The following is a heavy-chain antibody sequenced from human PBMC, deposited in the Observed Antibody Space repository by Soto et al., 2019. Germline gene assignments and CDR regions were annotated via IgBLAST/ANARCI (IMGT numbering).Heavy chain of an antibody. CDR3: AWSATGTAPHYFDY. D-gene: IGHD6-13*01. J-gene: IGHJ4*01. CDR2: IDPGDSYT. Sequence: GESLKISCQGSGFSFTSSWINWVRQMPGKGLEWMGNIDPGDSYTRYSPSFQGHVTISVDKSISTAYLQWSNLKASDTAMYYCAWSATGTAPHYFDYWGQGTLVTRLL. CDR1: GFSFTSSW. V-gene: IGHV5-10-1*01.